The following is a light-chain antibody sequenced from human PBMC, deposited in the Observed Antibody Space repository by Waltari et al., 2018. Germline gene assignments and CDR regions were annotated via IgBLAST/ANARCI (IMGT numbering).Light chain of an antibody. V-gene: IGKV3-15*01. Sequence: EIVMTQSPATLSVSPGERATLPCGASQSVSSNLAWYQQKPGEAPRLVIYGASTRATGIPARFSGSGSGTEFTLTISSLQSEDFAIYYCQQYNIYPRTFGQGTKVEIK. CDR1: QSVSSN. CDR2: GAS. J-gene: IGKJ1*01. CDR3: QQYNIYPRT.